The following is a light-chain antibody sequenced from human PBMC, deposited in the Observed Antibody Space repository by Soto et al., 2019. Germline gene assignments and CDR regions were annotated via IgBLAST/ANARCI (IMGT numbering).Light chain of an antibody. J-gene: IGKJ5*01. V-gene: IGKV1-39*01. CDR2: AAS. Sequence: DIQMTQSPSSLSASVGDRFTVTCRASQTISRYLNWYQQKPGKAPKLLIYAASNLQSEVPSRFTGSGSETDYTLTISGLHPEDFATYYCQQSYINPIPFGQGTRLDIK. CDR1: QTISRY. CDR3: QQSYINPIP.